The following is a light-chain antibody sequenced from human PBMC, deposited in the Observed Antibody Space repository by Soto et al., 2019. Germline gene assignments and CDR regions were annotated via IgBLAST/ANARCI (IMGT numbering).Light chain of an antibody. Sequence: EIVLTQSPATLSLSPGERATLSCRASQSVSSYLAWYQQKPGQAPRLLIYDASNRATGIPARFSGSGSGTDFTLTISNLAPQDFAVYYCQQRSNWPPYTFGQGTKLEIK. CDR1: QSVSSY. J-gene: IGKJ2*01. V-gene: IGKV3-11*01. CDR3: QQRSNWPPYT. CDR2: DAS.